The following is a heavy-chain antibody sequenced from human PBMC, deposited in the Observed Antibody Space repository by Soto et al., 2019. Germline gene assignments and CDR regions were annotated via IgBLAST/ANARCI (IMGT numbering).Heavy chain of an antibody. D-gene: IGHD6-19*01. CDR3: AKDRKSGSGWYWDY. CDR1: GFTFDSYA. V-gene: IGHV3-23*01. J-gene: IGHJ4*02. Sequence: PGGSLRLSCAASGFTFDSYAMSWVRQAPGKGLEWVSGISGSGGSTYYADSVKGRFTISRDNSKNTLYLQMNSLRAEDTAVYYCAKDRKSGSGWYWDYWGQGTLVTVSS. CDR2: ISGSGGST.